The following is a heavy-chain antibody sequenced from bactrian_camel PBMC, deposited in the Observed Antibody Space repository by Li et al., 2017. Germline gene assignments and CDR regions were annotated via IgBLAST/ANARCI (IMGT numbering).Heavy chain of an antibody. CDR2: IDTRSGGT. V-gene: IGHV3S31*01. D-gene: IGHD6*01. CDR3: AADVRPWLCLGVVPGTTRGSFTGRDFAY. Sequence: VQLVESGGGSVQPGGSLRLSCATSGFTFSLYSMAWFRQAPGKEREGVAVIDTRSGGTLYADSVKGRFTISLDKAKNTLYLQMNSLKPEDTAMYYCAADVRPWLCLGVVPGTTRGSFTGRDFAYWGQGTQVTVS. CDR1: GFTFSLYS. J-gene: IGHJ6*01.